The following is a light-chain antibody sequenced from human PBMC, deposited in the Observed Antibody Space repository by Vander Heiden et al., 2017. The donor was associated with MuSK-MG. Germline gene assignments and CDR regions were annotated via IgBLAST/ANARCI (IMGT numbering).Light chain of an antibody. CDR2: GAS. CDR3: QQYGSSPLT. V-gene: IGKV3-20*01. J-gene: IGKJ4*01. CDR1: ESVSSSY. Sequence: EIVLTQSPVSLSLSPGERATLSCRASESVSSSYLAWYQQKPGQAPRLLIYGASSRATGIPDRFSGSGSGKDITLTISRLEAEDCAVYYCQQYGSSPLTFGGGTKVEIK.